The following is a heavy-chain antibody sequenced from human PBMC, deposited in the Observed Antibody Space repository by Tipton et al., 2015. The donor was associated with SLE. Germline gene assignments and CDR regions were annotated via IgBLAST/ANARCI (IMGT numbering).Heavy chain of an antibody. CDR1: GGSVSSGSYY. CDR2: IYYSGST. J-gene: IGHJ4*02. D-gene: IGHD3-10*01. Sequence: TLSLTCTVSGGSVSSGSYYWSWIRQPPGKGLEWIGYIYYSGSTNYNPSLKSRVTISVDTSKNQFSLKLSSVTAADTAVYYCAGGEPYGVRGATPDYWGQGTLVTVSS. CDR3: AGGEPYGVRGATPDY. V-gene: IGHV4-61*01.